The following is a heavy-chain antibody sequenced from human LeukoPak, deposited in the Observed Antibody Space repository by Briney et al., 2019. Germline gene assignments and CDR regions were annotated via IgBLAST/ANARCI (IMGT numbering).Heavy chain of an antibody. Sequence: RLGGSLRLSCAASGFTFSSYDMHWVRQAPGKGLEWVALIWYDGSNKNYADSVKGRFTISRDNSKNTLFLQMNSLRAEDTAVYYCAREASDAFDIWGQGTMVTVSS. CDR2: IWYDGSNK. J-gene: IGHJ3*02. CDR1: GFTFSSYD. V-gene: IGHV3-33*01. CDR3: AREASDAFDI.